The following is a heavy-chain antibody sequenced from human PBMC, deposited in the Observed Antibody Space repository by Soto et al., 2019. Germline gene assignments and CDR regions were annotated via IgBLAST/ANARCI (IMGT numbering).Heavy chain of an antibody. Sequence: QGQLQEAGPGPVKPSQTLSPTRTVSGCPINSGEYLWGLNRQPPRKGPGGDGYIYYSGSTYYNPSLKSRVTISVDTSKNQFSLKLSSVTAADTAVYYCARVLKYCSGGSCYSLDYWGQGTLVTVSS. D-gene: IGHD2-15*01. CDR3: ARVLKYCSGGSCYSLDY. V-gene: IGHV4-30-4*01. CDR2: IYYSGST. CDR1: GCPINSGEYL. J-gene: IGHJ4*02.